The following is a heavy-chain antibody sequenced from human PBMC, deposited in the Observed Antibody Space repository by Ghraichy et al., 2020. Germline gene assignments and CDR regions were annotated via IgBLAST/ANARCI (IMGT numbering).Heavy chain of an antibody. V-gene: IGHV3-66*01. J-gene: IGHJ3*02. Sequence: GSLRLSCAASGFTVSSNYMSWVRQAPGKGLEWVSVIYSGGSTYYADSVKGRFTISRDNSKNTLYLQMNSLRAEDTAVYYCARESPNVLLWFGEEPAFDIWGQGTMVTVSS. CDR1: GFTVSSNY. CDR3: ARESPNVLLWFGEEPAFDI. CDR2: IYSGGST. D-gene: IGHD3-10*01.